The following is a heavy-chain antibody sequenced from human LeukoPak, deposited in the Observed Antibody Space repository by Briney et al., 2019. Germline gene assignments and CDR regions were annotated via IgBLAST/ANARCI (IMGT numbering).Heavy chain of an antibody. Sequence: PQTLSLTCTVSVGSISSDYCSWIRQPPGKGPEWIGYIYYSGSTNYNPSLKSRVTISVDTSKNQFSLKLSSVTAADTAVYYCAGSAGPWVRGVVHHYYGLDVWGQGTTVTVSS. D-gene: IGHD3-10*01. CDR2: IYYSGST. V-gene: IGHV4-59*08. CDR1: VGSISSDY. CDR3: AGSAGPWVRGVVHHYYGLDV. J-gene: IGHJ6*02.